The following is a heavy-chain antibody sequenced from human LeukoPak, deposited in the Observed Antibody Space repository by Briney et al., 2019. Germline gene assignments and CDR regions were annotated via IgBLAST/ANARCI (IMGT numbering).Heavy chain of an antibody. D-gene: IGHD2-2*02. CDR1: GFTFSSYG. Sequence: GGSLRLSCAASGFTFSSYGMHWVRQAPGKGLEWVAFIRYDGSNKYYADSVKGRFTISRDNSKNTLYLQMNSLRAEDTAVYYCAKAPDPIVVVPAAIVAITTDRSTWGQGTLVTVSS. V-gene: IGHV3-30*02. CDR3: AKAPDPIVVVPAAIVAITTDRST. J-gene: IGHJ4*02. CDR2: IRYDGSNK.